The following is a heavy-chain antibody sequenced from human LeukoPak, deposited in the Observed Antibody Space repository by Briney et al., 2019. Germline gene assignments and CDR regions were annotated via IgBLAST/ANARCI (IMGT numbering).Heavy chain of an antibody. Sequence: PSETLSLTCTVSSGSISTSNYYWGWVRQPPGKALEWIGNIFYSGSTYYSPSLKSRVTISLDTSRNQFSLKLSSVTAADTAVYYCASIGFGEYPGRDYWGQGTLVTVSS. J-gene: IGHJ4*02. CDR3: ASIGFGEYPGRDY. CDR2: IFYSGST. V-gene: IGHV4-39*07. D-gene: IGHD3-10*01. CDR1: SGSISTSNYY.